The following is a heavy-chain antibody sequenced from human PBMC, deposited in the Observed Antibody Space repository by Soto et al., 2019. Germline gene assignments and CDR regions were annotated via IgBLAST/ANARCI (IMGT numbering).Heavy chain of an antibody. CDR3: ARGYDFWSGYSPVWFDP. J-gene: IGHJ5*02. Sequence: GGSLRLSCAASGFTFSSYGMHWVRQAPGKGLEWVAVIWYDGSNKYYADSVKGRFTISRDNSKNTLYLQMNSLRAEDTAVYYCARGYDFWSGYSPVWFDPRGQGTLVTVSS. CDR1: GFTFSSYG. V-gene: IGHV3-33*01. CDR2: IWYDGSNK. D-gene: IGHD3-3*01.